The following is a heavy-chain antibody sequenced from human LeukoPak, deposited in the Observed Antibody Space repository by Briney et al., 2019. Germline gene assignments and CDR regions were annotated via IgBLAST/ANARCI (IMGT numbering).Heavy chain of an antibody. J-gene: IGHJ4*02. Sequence: GGSLRLSCAAYGFTFSSYWRHWVRQSPGKGLVSVSRINSDRSSTSYADSVKGRFTISRDNAKNTLYLQMNSLRAEDTAVYYCARGYYYDSSGFYYWGPGTLVTVSS. CDR3: ARGYYYDSSGFYY. D-gene: IGHD3-22*01. CDR2: INSDRSST. V-gene: IGHV3-74*01. CDR1: GFTFSSYW.